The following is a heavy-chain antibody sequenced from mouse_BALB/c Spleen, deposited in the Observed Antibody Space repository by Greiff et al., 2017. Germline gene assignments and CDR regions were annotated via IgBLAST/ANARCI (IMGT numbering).Heavy chain of an antibody. Sequence: QVQLQQSGPGLVAPSQSLSITCTVSGFSLTGYGVNWVRQPPGKGPEWLGMIWGDGSTDYNSALKSRLSISKDNSKSQVFLKMNSLQTDDTARYYCARAYYGSSPWFAYWGQGTLVTVSA. CDR1: GFSLTGYG. CDR3: ARAYYGSSPWFAY. J-gene: IGHJ3*01. CDR2: IWGDGST. D-gene: IGHD1-1*01. V-gene: IGHV2-6-7*01.